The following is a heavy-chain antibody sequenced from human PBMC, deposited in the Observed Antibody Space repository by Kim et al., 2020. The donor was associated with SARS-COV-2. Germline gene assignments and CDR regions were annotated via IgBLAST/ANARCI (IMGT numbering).Heavy chain of an antibody. CDR3: AALHWKAPFDY. V-gene: IGHV1-3*01. CDR1: GYTFTAYA. Sequence: ASVKVSCKASGYTFTAYAIHWVRQAPGQRLEWMGWINGAIGNSEYSQKFQGRVTISRDTSASTAYMELSSLRSEDTAVYYCAALHWKAPFDYWGQGTLVTVSS. CDR2: INGAIGNS. D-gene: IGHD1-1*01. J-gene: IGHJ4*02.